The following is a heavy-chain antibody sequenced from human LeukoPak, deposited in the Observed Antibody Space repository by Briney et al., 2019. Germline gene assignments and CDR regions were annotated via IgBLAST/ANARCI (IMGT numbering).Heavy chain of an antibody. CDR3: ARRGYYYMDV. Sequence: SETLSLTCAVYGGSFGGYYWSWIRQPPGKGLEWIGEINHSGSTNYNPSLKSRVTISVDTSKNQFSLKLSSVTAADTAVYYCARRGYYYMDVWGKGTTVTVSS. V-gene: IGHV4-34*01. CDR1: GGSFGGYY. CDR2: INHSGST. J-gene: IGHJ6*03. D-gene: IGHD2-15*01.